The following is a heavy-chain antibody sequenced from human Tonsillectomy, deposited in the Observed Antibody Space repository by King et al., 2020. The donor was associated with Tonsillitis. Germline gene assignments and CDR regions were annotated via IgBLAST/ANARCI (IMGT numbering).Heavy chain of an antibody. CDR2: IWDDGSNK. J-gene: IGHJ3*02. V-gene: IGHV3-33*08. CDR3: ARDWRRAVAASGAFDI. Sequence: VQLVESGGGVVQPGRSLRLSCAASGFTFSSYGMHWVRQAPGKGLEWGAVIWDDGSNKYYADSVKGRFTISRDNSKNTLYLQMNSLRAEDTAVYYCARDWRRAVAASGAFDIWGQGTMVTVSS. D-gene: IGHD6-19*01. CDR1: GFTFSSYG.